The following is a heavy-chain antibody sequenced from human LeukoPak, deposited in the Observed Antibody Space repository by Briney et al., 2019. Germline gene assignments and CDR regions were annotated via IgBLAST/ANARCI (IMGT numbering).Heavy chain of an antibody. CDR1: GFTFSNYA. J-gene: IGHJ4*02. D-gene: IGHD1-26*01. CDR2: ISGSGGGT. CDR3: ARKAGGLVGTTGNDY. V-gene: IGHV3-23*01. Sequence: QPGRSLRLSCAASGFTFSNYAMSWVRQAPGKGLEWVSAISGSGGGTHCADSVKGRFTISRDNSKNTLYLQMNSLRAEDTAVYYCARKAGGLVGTTGNDYWGQGTLVTVSS.